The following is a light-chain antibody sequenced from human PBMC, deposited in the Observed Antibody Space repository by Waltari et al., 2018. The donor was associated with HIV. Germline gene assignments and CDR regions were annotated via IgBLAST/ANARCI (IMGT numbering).Light chain of an antibody. CDR1: DSDV. CDR3: CAYADSYTLLVV. V-gene: IGLV2-11*01. J-gene: IGLJ2*01. CDR2: DVT. Sequence: SLSGSPGHSVTISCTGTDSDVSWYRIIPGQAPKLIIYDVTQRPSGVPDRFSGSQSGNTASLTISGLQPEDEADYYCCAYADSYTLLVVFGGGTKLTVL.